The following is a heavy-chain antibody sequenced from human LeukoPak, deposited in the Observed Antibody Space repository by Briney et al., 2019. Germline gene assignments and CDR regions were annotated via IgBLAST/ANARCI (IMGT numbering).Heavy chain of an antibody. CDR2: IYHSGST. D-gene: IGHD2-2*01. V-gene: IGHV4-38-2*01. CDR1: DYSISSGYY. CDR3: ARGEPVAMYYPNWFDP. Sequence: SETLSLTCAVSDYSISSGYYWGWIRQPPGKGLEWIGSIYHSGSTYYNPSLKSRVTISVDTSKNQFSLKLSSVTAADTAVYYCARGEPVAMYYPNWFDPWGQGTLVTVSS. J-gene: IGHJ5*02.